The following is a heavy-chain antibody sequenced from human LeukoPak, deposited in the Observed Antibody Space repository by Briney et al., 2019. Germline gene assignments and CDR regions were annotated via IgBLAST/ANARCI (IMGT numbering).Heavy chain of an antibody. D-gene: IGHD2/OR15-2a*01. Sequence: ASVKVSCKASGYTFTGYYMHWVRQAPGQGLEWMGWINLNSGGTKYAQRFQGRVTMTRDTSITTAYMELSRLTPDDTAVYYCARGLSSGYYNYWGQGTLVTVSS. V-gene: IGHV1-2*02. CDR1: GYTFTGYY. CDR3: ARGLSSGYYNY. CDR2: INLNSGGT. J-gene: IGHJ4*02.